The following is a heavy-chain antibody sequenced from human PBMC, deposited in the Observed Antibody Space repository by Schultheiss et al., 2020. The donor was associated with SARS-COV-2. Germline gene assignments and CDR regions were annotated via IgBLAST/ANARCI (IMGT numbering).Heavy chain of an antibody. CDR1: GFTFSTFE. J-gene: IGHJ4*02. Sequence: GGSLRLSCAASGFTFSTFEMIWVRQAPGKGLEWVGRIKSKTDGGTTDYAAPVKGRFTISRDDSKNTLYLQMNSLKTEDTAVYYCANHHSSSWSLFDYWGQGTLVTVSS. D-gene: IGHD6-13*01. CDR2: IKSKTDGGTT. CDR3: ANHHSSSWSLFDY. V-gene: IGHV3-15*01.